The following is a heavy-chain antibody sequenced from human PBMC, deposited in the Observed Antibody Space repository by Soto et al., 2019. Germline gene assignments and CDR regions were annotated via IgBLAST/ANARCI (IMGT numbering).Heavy chain of an antibody. V-gene: IGHV4-30-4*01. CDR3: AREIIPLTTDWYFDL. CDR1: GGSISGGGYY. J-gene: IGHJ2*01. D-gene: IGHD4-17*01. Sequence: QVQLQESGPGLVKPSETLSLTCTVSGGSISGGGYYWSWIRQPPGKGLEWIGYTYDSGSTYYNPCLKSRMSISVDTSKNPFSLRLTSVTAADTAVYYCAREIIPLTTDWYFDLWGRGTRVTVSS. CDR2: TYDSGST.